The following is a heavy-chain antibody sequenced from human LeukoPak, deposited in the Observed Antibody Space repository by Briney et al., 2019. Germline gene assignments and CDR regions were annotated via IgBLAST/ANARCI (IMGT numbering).Heavy chain of an antibody. J-gene: IGHJ4*02. V-gene: IGHV1-69*01. Sequence: SVKVSCKASGDTFSSYKISWVRQAPGEGLEWMGGVIPMFGSADYSQKFQGRVTITADESTGTAYMELSSLTSEDTAMYYCASLKKPATYYDSPGHYYWGQGTLVTVSS. CDR3: ASLKKPATYYDSPGHYY. CDR2: VIPMFGSA. CDR1: GDTFSSYK. D-gene: IGHD3-22*01.